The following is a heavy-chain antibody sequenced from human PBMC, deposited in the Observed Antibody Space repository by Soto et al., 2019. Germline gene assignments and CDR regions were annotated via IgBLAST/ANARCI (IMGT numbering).Heavy chain of an antibody. CDR3: ARRPNCYYCPNCFDP. CDR1: GGYISSGGYF. V-gene: IGHV4-31*02. D-gene: IGHD3-10*01. CDR2: IYYSGST. J-gene: IGHJ5*01. Sequence: ASVTLSLTWTVSGGYISSGGYFWSCIRQHPGKGLEWIGYIYYSGSTYYNPSLKSRVTISVDTSKNQFSLKLSSVTAADTAVYYCARRPNCYYCPNCFDPWGQGTLVTRLL.